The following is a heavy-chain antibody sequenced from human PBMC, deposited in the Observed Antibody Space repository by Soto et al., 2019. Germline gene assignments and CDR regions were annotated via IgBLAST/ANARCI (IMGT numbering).Heavy chain of an antibody. CDR1: GYTFTSYG. CDR2: ISAYNGNT. V-gene: IGHV1-18*01. D-gene: IGHD1-1*01. CDR3: ARDEAYKWNDGGWFDP. Sequence: QVQLVQSGAEVKKPGASVKVSCKASGYTFTSYGISWVRQASGQGLEWMGWISAYNGNTKYAQKLQGRVTMTTDTSTSTAYMELRSLRSDDTAVYYCARDEAYKWNDGGWFDPRGQGTLVTVSS. J-gene: IGHJ5*02.